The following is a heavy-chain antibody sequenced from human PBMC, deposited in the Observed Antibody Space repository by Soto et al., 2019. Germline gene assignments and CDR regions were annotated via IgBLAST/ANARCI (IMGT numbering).Heavy chain of an antibody. Sequence: PGGSLRLSSTASGFTFGDYAVSWFRQAPGKGLEWVGFIRSKAYGGTTEYAASVKGRFTISRDDSKSIAYLQMNSLKTEDTAVYYCTSEYYYDSSGYYYFDYWGQGTLVTVSS. V-gene: IGHV3-49*03. D-gene: IGHD3-22*01. CDR1: GFTFGDYA. CDR3: TSEYYYDSSGYYYFDY. J-gene: IGHJ4*02. CDR2: IRSKAYGGTT.